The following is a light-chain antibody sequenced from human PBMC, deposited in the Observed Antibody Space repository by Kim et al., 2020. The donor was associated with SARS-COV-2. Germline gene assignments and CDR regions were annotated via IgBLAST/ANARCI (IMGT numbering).Light chain of an antibody. CDR1: QGINNY. CDR3: QKYNSAPWT. CDR2: AAS. V-gene: IGKV1-27*01. J-gene: IGKJ1*01. Sequence: ASGGDSGTITGRASQGINNYLAWYQQRPGKVPKLLIYAASTLQSGVPSRFSGSGFGTDFTLTISSLQPEDGATYYCQKYNSAPWTFGRGTKVDIK.